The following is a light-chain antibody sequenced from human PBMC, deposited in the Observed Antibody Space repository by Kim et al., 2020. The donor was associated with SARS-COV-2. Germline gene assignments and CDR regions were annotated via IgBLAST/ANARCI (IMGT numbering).Light chain of an antibody. J-gene: IGLJ7*01. CDR1: ALGDSY. Sequence: VSPGQTAIITCYGDALGDSYTFWFQQKPGHPPVLFIYQDINRTSGIPERFSGSNSGNTATLTISGTQAMDEAEYYCQTWDGGTAVVFGGGTQLTVL. V-gene: IGLV3-1*01. CDR3: QTWDGGTAVV. CDR2: QDI.